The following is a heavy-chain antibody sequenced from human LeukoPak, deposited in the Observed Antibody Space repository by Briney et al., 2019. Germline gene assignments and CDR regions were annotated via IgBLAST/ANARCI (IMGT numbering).Heavy chain of an antibody. CDR3: TRDFEY. Sequence: GGSLRLSCSACGVTFNSYPMMGLGQAPGKGPEWVSYIDYGGSVTHYADSVKGRFTISRDNAENSLYLQVNTLRDEDAARYYCTRDFEYWSQGVQVTVSS. V-gene: IGHV3-48*02. J-gene: IGHJ4*02. CDR1: GVTFNSYP. CDR2: IDYGGSVT.